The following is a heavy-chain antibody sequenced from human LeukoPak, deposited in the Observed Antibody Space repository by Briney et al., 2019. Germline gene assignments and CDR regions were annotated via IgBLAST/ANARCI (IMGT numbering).Heavy chain of an antibody. D-gene: IGHD6-13*01. Sequence: GGSLRLSCAASGFTFSSYAMHWVRQAPGRGLEWVAVISYDGSNKYYADSVKGRFTISRDDSKKTLYLQMNSLRAEDTAVYYCAREGQPYNWFDPWGQGTLVTVSS. CDR1: GFTFSSYA. J-gene: IGHJ5*02. V-gene: IGHV3-30*01. CDR2: ISYDGSNK. CDR3: AREGQPYNWFDP.